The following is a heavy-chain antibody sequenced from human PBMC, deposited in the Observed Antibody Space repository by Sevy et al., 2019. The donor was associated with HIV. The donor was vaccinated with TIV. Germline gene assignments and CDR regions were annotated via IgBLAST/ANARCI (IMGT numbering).Heavy chain of an antibody. V-gene: IGHV1-69*06. CDR1: GGTFSSYA. J-gene: IGHJ6*03. Sequence: ASVKVSCNASGGTFSSYAISWVRQAPGQGLEWMGGIIPIFGTANYAQKFQGRVTITADKSTSTAYMELSSLRSEDTAVYYCALGQDYYYYMDVWGKGTTVTVSS. CDR2: IIPIFGTA. CDR3: ALGQDYYYYMDV.